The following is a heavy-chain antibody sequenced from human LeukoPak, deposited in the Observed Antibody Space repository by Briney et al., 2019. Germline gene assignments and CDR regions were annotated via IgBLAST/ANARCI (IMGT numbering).Heavy chain of an antibody. V-gene: IGHV4-4*08. Sequence: SETLSLTCTVSGGSISSYYWSWIRQPPGKGLEWIGRIYTSGSTNYNPSLKSRVTISVDTSKNQFSLKLSSVTAADTAVYYCARELQAGWFDPWGQGTLVTVSS. D-gene: IGHD1-14*01. J-gene: IGHJ5*02. CDR2: IYTSGST. CDR1: GGSISSYY. CDR3: ARELQAGWFDP.